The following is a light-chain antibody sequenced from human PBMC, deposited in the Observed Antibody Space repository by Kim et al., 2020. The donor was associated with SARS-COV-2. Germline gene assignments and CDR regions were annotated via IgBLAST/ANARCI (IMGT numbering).Light chain of an antibody. Sequence: SYELTQPPSVSVAPGKTASITCGGNNIGSKSVHWYRQKPGQAPVLVIYHDSDRPSGIPERFSGSNSGNTATLTISRVEAGDEADYYCHVWDSSSDHPVFG. CDR3: HVWDSSSDHPV. CDR1: NIGSKS. J-gene: IGLJ3*02. CDR2: HDS. V-gene: IGLV3-21*04.